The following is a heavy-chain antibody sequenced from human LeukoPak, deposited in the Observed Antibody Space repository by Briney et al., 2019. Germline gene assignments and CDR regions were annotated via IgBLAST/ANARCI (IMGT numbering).Heavy chain of an antibody. V-gene: IGHV4-61*01. J-gene: IGHJ3*02. CDR2: IYYTGST. D-gene: IGHD3-16*01. CDR1: GGSVSSGSYY. CDR3: ATIMIGPSRAGAFDI. Sequence: SETLSLTCTVSGGSVSSGSYYWSWIRQPPGKGLEWIGYIYYTGSTNYNPSLKSRVTISVDTSKNQFSLKLSSVTAADTAVYYCATIMIGPSRAGAFDIWGQGTMVTVSS.